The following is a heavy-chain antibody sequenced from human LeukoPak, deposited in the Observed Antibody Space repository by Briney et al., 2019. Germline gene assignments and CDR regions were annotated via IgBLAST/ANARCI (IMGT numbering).Heavy chain of an antibody. CDR3: ATVVVPAARALDY. J-gene: IGHJ4*02. Sequence: PSETLSLTCTVSGGSISSYYWSWIRQPPGKGLEWIGYIYYSGSTSYNPSLKSRVTISVDTSKNQFSLKLSSVTAADTAVYYCATVVVPAARALDYWGQGTLVTVSS. D-gene: IGHD2-2*01. CDR1: GGSISSYY. CDR2: IYYSGST. V-gene: IGHV4-59*08.